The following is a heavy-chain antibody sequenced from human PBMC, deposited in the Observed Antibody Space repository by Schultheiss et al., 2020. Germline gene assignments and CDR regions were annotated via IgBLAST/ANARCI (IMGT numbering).Heavy chain of an antibody. CDR2: INHSGST. CDR1: GGSISSHY. Sequence: SETLSLTCTVSGGSISSHYWSWIRQPPGKGLEWIGEINHSGSTNYNPSLKSRVTISVDTSKNQFSLKLSSVTAADTAVYYCARIGYRSSCQDYWGQGALVTVSS. V-gene: IGHV4-34*01. CDR3: ARIGYRSSCQDY. J-gene: IGHJ4*02. D-gene: IGHD6-13*01.